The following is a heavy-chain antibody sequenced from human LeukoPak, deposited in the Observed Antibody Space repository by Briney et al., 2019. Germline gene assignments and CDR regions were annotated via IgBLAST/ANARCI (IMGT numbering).Heavy chain of an antibody. Sequence: GESLKISCKGSGYIFTSYWIGWVRQLPGKGLEWMGIIYPGDSDTRYSPSFQGQVTISADKSISTAYLQWSSLKASDTAMYYCAGRYWVYAFDIWGQGTMVTVSS. V-gene: IGHV5-51*01. D-gene: IGHD6-13*01. J-gene: IGHJ3*02. CDR3: AGRYWVYAFDI. CDR2: IYPGDSDT. CDR1: GYIFTSYW.